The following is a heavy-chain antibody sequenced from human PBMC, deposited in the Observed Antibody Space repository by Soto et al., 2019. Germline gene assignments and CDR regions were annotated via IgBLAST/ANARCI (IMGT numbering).Heavy chain of an antibody. V-gene: IGHV2-5*02. Sequence: QITLKESGPTLVKPTQTLTLTCTFSGFSLSTNGVGVGWIRQPPGKALEWLALIYWDDSKEYSPSLRSRLTITQDTPKNQVGLKMTNMDPVDTATYYCAHKGGGDRILDFWGQGTLVTVSS. D-gene: IGHD3-16*01. CDR2: IYWDDSK. CDR1: GFSLSTNGVG. CDR3: AHKGGGDRILDF. J-gene: IGHJ4*02.